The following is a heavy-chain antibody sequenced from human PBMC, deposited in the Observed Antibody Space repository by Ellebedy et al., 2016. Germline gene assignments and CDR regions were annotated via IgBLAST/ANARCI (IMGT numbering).Heavy chain of an antibody. Sequence: GESLKISXTASGFTFSNYAIHWVRQAPGKGLEWVAVISYDGTNKYYADSLKGRFTISRDNSRNTLYLQMNSLRAEDTAVYYCAKDGIVVVIWSGIQHWGQGTLVTVSS. CDR1: GFTFSNYA. CDR2: ISYDGTNK. J-gene: IGHJ1*01. CDR3: AKDGIVVVIWSGIQH. D-gene: IGHD3-22*01. V-gene: IGHV3-30*18.